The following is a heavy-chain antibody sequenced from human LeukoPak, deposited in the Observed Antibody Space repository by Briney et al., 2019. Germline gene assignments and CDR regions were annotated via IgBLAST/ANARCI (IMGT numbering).Heavy chain of an antibody. Sequence: GGSLRLSCAASGFTFSSYAMSWVRQAPGKGLEWVSAISGSGGSTYYADSVKGRFTISRDNSKNTLYLQMNSLRAEDTAVYYCAKVGITMIVVATHDAFDIWGQGTMVTVSS. J-gene: IGHJ3*02. CDR1: GFTFSSYA. D-gene: IGHD3-22*01. CDR2: ISGSGGST. CDR3: AKVGITMIVVATHDAFDI. V-gene: IGHV3-23*01.